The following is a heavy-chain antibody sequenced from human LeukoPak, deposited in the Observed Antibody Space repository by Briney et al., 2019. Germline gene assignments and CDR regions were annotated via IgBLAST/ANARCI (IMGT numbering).Heavy chain of an antibody. CDR1: GFTFSSYA. CDR2: ISGSGGST. V-gene: IGHV3-23*01. Sequence: GGSLRLSCAASGFTFSSYAMSWVRQAPGKGLEWVSAISGSGGSTYYADSVKGRFTISRDNSKNTLYLQMNSLRAEDTAVYYCAKAEGYRDGYNQGFDYWGQGTLVTVSS. J-gene: IGHJ4*02. D-gene: IGHD5-24*01. CDR3: AKAEGYRDGYNQGFDY.